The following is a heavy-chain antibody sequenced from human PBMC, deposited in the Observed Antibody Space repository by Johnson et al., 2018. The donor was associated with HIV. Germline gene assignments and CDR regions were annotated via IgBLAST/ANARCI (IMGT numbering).Heavy chain of an antibody. J-gene: IGHJ3*02. Sequence: QLVESGGGLVQPGRSLRLSCRASGFSVDDYAMHWVRQVAGKGLEWVSGISWNSGTIGYADSVKGRFTISRDNSKNTLYLQMNSLRAEDTAVYYCARASDAFDIWGQGTMVTVSS. V-gene: IGHV3-9*01. CDR2: ISWNSGTI. CDR3: ARASDAFDI. CDR1: GFSVDDYA.